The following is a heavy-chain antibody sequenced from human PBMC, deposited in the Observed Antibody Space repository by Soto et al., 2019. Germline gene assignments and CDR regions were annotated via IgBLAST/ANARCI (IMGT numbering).Heavy chain of an antibody. D-gene: IGHD5-12*01. J-gene: IGHJ5*02. CDR3: ARHHGPTTSENWFDP. CDR2: ISTYSGDT. CDR1: GHTLTELS. V-gene: IGHV1-18*01. Sequence: ASVKVSCKISGHTLTELSIHWVRQAPGQGLEWMGWISTYSGDTKYAQKFQGRVTMTTDTSTTTAYLELRSLRSDDTAVYYCARHHGPTTSENWFDPWGQGTLVTVSS.